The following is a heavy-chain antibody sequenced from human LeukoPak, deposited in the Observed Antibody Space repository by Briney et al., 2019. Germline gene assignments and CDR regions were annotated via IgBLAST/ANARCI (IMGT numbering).Heavy chain of an antibody. D-gene: IGHD3-9*01. Sequence: SETLPLTCAVYGGSFSGYYWSWIRQPPGKGLEWIGEINHSGSTNYNPSLKSRVTISVDTSKNQFSLKLSSVTAADTAVYYCARGNSYDILTGYPSSFFYVYWGQGTLVTVSS. CDR3: ARGNSYDILTGYPSSFFYVY. V-gene: IGHV4-34*01. CDR2: INHSGST. J-gene: IGHJ4*02. CDR1: GGSFSGYY.